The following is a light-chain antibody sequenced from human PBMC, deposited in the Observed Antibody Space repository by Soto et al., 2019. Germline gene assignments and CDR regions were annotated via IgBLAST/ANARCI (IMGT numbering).Light chain of an antibody. CDR3: QQYGTWPPNLLT. J-gene: IGKJ4*01. CDR2: DAS. V-gene: IGKV3D-15*01. CDR1: QSATSS. Sequence: IVMTQSPATLSVAPGERASLSCRASQSATSSLAWYQQKPGQSPKLLIYDASTRASGVPARFRGSGSGTDFTLTINSLQSEDSAIYYCQQYGTWPPNLLTFGGGTKVEIK.